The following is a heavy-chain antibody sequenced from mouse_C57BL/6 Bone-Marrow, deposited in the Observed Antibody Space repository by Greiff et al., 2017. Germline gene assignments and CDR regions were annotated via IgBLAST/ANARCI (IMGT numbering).Heavy chain of an antibody. CDR3: ARVFITTATRAMGY. J-gene: IGHJ4*01. CDR2: ISSGGSYT. D-gene: IGHD1-2*01. V-gene: IGHV5-9-4*01. Sequence: EVKLVESGGGLVKPGGSLKLSCAASGFTFSSYAMSWVRQSPEKRLEWVAEISSGGSYTYYPDTVTGRFTISRDNAKNTLYLEMSSLRSEATAMYYCARVFITTATRAMGYWGQGTSVTVSA. CDR1: GFTFSSYA.